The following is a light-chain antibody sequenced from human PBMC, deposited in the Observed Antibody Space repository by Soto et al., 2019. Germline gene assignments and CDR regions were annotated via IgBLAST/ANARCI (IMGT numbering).Light chain of an antibody. Sequence: EIVMTQSPVTLSVSPGERATLSCRASQSVSSNLAWYQQKPGQAPRLLIYGASTRATGVPARFSGSGSGTVFTLTISSLQSEDFAVYYCQHYNNWPPWTFGQGTKVEIK. CDR3: QHYNNWPPWT. V-gene: IGKV3-15*01. J-gene: IGKJ1*01. CDR2: GAS. CDR1: QSVSSN.